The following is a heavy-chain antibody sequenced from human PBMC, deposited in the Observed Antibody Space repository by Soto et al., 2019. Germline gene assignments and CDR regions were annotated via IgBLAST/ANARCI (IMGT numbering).Heavy chain of an antibody. Sequence: QVQLVQSGAEVKKPGASVKVSCKASGYTFTSHGISWVRQAPGQGLEWMGWISAYNGDTNYAQKLQGRVNVTTDTSTSTAYMELRSLRSEDTAVYYCARMVRGSNIDYYHYMDVWGKGTTVTVSS. V-gene: IGHV1-18*01. D-gene: IGHD3-10*01. J-gene: IGHJ6*03. CDR1: GYTFTSHG. CDR2: ISAYNGDT. CDR3: ARMVRGSNIDYYHYMDV.